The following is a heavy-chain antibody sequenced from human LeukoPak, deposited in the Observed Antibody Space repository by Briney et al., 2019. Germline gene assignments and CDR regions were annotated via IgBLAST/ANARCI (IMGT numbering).Heavy chain of an antibody. CDR1: GGSFSGYY. Sequence: PSETLSLTCAVYGGSFSGYYWSWIRQPPGKGLEWIGEINHSGSTNYNPSLKSRVTISVDTSKNQFSLKLSSVTAADTAVYYCARGGTKVLRFLEWLFHPPYYFDYWGQGTLVTVSS. CDR3: ARGGTKVLRFLEWLFHPPYYFDY. V-gene: IGHV4-34*01. D-gene: IGHD3-3*01. CDR2: INHSGST. J-gene: IGHJ4*02.